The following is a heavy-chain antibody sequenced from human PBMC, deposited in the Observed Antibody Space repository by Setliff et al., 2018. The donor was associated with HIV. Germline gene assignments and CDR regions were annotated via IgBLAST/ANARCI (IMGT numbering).Heavy chain of an antibody. J-gene: IGHJ5*02. CDR1: GYGFTRKI. V-gene: IGHV1-3*01. CDR2: INVGSGNT. Sequence: ASVKVSCKASGYGFTRKIIHWVCQAPGQRLEWMGWINVGSGNTKYSLRFQDRVTLTRDTSATTAYMELSSLRSEDTAVYYCARDVGSVWHNWFDPWGQGTLVTVSS. CDR3: ARDVGSVWHNWFDP. D-gene: IGHD6-19*01.